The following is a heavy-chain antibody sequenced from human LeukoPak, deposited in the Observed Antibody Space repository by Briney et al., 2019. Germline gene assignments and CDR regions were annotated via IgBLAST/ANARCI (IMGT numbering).Heavy chain of an antibody. D-gene: IGHD2-21*02. J-gene: IGHJ1*01. CDR1: GCTFNRCW. CDR2: INPDGRDT. Sequence: GGSLRLSCVVSGCTFNRCWMNWVRQAPGKGLEWVAHINPDGRDTYYVDSVKGRFTISRDNAPNSMYLQMNSLRVEDTAVYYCTSWGDTTAEYFQRWGQGTLVTVSS. V-gene: IGHV3-7*01. CDR3: TSWGDTTAEYFQR.